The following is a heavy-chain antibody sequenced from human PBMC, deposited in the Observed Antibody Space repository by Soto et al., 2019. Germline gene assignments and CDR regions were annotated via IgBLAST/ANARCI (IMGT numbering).Heavy chain of an antibody. V-gene: IGHV1-69*06. J-gene: IGHJ6*02. CDR1: GGSFDNYA. CDR3: ARELFGDCSGADCVQAADNYYGMDV. CDR2: FNPIFGAS. D-gene: IGHD2-21*02. Sequence: QVQLGQSGAEVKKPGSSVKVSCKASGGSFDNYAISWVRQAPGQGLEWMGGFNPIFGASHYAQRFQGRLTITADKSTTTAYMELSSLKSEDTAIYYCARELFGDCSGADCVQAADNYYGMDVWGQGTTVPVS.